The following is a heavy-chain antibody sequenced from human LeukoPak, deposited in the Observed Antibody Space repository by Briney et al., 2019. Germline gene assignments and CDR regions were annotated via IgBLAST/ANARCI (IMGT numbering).Heavy chain of an antibody. J-gene: IGHJ4*02. CDR2: IWFDGSDK. CDR1: GFTFSSYG. CDR3: ACDYGGNSGVDY. D-gene: IGHD4-23*01. Sequence: GGSLRLSCAASGFTFSSYGMHWVRQAPGKGLEWVTFIWFDGSDKYYADSVKGRFTISRDNSKNTLYLQMNSLRAKDTAVYYCACDYGGNSGVDYWGQGTLVTVSS. V-gene: IGHV3-30*02.